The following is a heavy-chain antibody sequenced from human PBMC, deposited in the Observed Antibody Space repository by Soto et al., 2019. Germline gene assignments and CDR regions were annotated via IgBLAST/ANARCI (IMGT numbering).Heavy chain of an antibody. V-gene: IGHV3-66*01. Sequence: EVQLVESGGGLVQPGGSLRLSCAASGFTVSSNYMSWVRQAPGKGLEWVSVIYSGGSTYYADSVKGRFTISRDNSKNTLYLQMNSLRAEDTAVYYCARGGSSGWYLNAFDIWGRGTMVTVS. CDR3: ARGGSSGWYLNAFDI. CDR1: GFTVSSNY. J-gene: IGHJ3*02. CDR2: IYSGGST. D-gene: IGHD6-19*01.